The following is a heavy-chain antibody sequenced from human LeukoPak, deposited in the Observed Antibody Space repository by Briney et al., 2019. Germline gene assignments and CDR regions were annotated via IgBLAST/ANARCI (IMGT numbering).Heavy chain of an antibody. Sequence: SETLSLTCTVSGGSISSSSYYWGWIRQPPGKALEWIGSIYYSGSTYYNPSLKSRVTISVDPSKNQFSLKLSSVTAADTAVYYCARLRAPSSWYSWYFDYWGQGTLVTVSS. CDR2: IYYSGST. D-gene: IGHD6-13*01. V-gene: IGHV4-39*01. J-gene: IGHJ4*02. CDR1: GGSISSSSYY. CDR3: ARLRAPSSWYSWYFDY.